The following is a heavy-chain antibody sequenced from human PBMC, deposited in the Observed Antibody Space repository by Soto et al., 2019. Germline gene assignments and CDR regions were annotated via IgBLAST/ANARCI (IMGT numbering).Heavy chain of an antibody. J-gene: IGHJ4*02. CDR2: ISTYNGHT. V-gene: IGHV1-18*01. CDR1: GYTFSSYG. D-gene: IGHD4-17*01. Sequence: QVQLVQSGAAVKKPGASVKVSCKASGYTFSSYGISWVRQAHGQGLEWMGWISTYNGHTNYAQKLQGRVTMTTDTSTSTAYMELRSLSSGDTAVYYCARDVYGDPGYWGQGTLVTVSS. CDR3: ARDVYGDPGY.